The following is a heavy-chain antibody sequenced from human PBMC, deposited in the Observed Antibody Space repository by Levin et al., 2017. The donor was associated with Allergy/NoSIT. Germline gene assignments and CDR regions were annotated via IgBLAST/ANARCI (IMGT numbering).Heavy chain of an antibody. Sequence: ASVKVSCKASGYTFRVYGIIWVRQAPGEGLEWLGWISPNNGHTKVSHKVQGRVTMTADASTTTAYLDIRSLTSDDTAVYYCARDLGTGWYDNAFEIWGQGTLVSVSS. V-gene: IGHV1-18*01. CDR1: GYTFRVYG. J-gene: IGHJ3*02. CDR3: ARDLGTGWYDNAFEI. D-gene: IGHD6-19*01. CDR2: ISPNNGHT.